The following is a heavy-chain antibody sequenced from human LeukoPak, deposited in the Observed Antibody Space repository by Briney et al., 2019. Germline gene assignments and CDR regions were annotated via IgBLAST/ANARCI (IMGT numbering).Heavy chain of an antibody. CDR2: IYYSGST. CDR3: ARQDRRWFDP. V-gene: IGHV4-59*08. J-gene: IGHJ5*02. CDR1: GGSISSYY. D-gene: IGHD1-14*01. Sequence: SETLSLTSTVYGGSISSYYCSWIRQPPGKGLEWIGYIYYSGSTNYNPSLKSRVTISVDTSKNQFSLKLSSVTAADTAVYYCARQDRRWFDPWGQGTLVTVSS.